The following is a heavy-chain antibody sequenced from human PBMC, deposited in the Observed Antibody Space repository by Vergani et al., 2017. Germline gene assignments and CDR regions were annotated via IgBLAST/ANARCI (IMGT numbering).Heavy chain of an antibody. CDR2: IYPADSDT. V-gene: IGHV5-51*03. CDR3: AGRTTYTDS. Sequence: EVELVQSGPEMRKPGESLKISCKGSEYSFGNYWIGWVRQMPGKGLEWMGIIYPADSDTRYSPSFQGQVTISADKSISTAFLQWDSLTASDTALYDCAGRTTYTDSWGQGTLVTVSS. J-gene: IGHJ4*02. CDR1: EYSFGNYW. D-gene: IGHD1-1*01.